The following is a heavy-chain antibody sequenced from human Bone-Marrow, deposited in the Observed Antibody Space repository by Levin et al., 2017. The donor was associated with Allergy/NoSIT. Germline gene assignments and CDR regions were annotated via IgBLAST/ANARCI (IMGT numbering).Heavy chain of an antibody. J-gene: IGHJ4*02. V-gene: IGHV3-33*01. CDR1: GFTFSSYG. CDR3: ARGLPYGPDY. Sequence: GESLKISCAASGFTFSSYGMHWVRQAPGKGLEWVAVIWYDGSNKYYADSVKGRFTISRDNSKNTLYLQMNSLRAEDTAVYYCARGLPYGPDYWGQGTLVTVSS. D-gene: IGHD3-10*01. CDR2: IWYDGSNK.